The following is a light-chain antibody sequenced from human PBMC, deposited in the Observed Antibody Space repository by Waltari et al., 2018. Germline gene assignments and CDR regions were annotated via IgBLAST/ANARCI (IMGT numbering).Light chain of an antibody. V-gene: IGLV2-8*01. CDR1: SSDVGAYNF. Sequence: QSALTQPPSASGSPGQSITISCTGTSSDVGAYNFVSWYQQYPGRAPKVLIYEVTQRPSGVPDRFSGSKSGNTASLTVSWLQAEDEADYYCSSYGGTNNFVLFGGGTKLTVL. CDR3: SSYGGTNNFVL. CDR2: EVT. J-gene: IGLJ2*01.